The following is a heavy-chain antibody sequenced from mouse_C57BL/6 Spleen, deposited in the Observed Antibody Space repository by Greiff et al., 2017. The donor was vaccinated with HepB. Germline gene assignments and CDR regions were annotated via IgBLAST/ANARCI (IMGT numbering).Heavy chain of an antibody. V-gene: IGHV5-16*01. D-gene: IGHD4-1*01. CDR2: INYDGSST. CDR3: AREGTSWGNFDY. CDR1: GFTFSDYY. J-gene: IGHJ2*01. Sequence: EVKLVESEGGLVQPGSSMKLSCTASGFTFSDYYMAWVRQVPEKGLEWVANINYDGSSTYYLDSLKSRFIISRDNAKNILYLQMSSLKSEDTATYYCAREGTSWGNFDYWGQGTTLTVSS.